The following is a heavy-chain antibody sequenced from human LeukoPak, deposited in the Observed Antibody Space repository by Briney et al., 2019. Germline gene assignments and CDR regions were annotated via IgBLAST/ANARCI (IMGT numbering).Heavy chain of an antibody. D-gene: IGHD3-3*01. CDR3: VRAHSIHNYHYGIDV. J-gene: IGHJ6*02. CDR1: GFTFSSYA. Sequence: GGSLRLSCAASGFTFSSYAMSWVRQAPGKGLEWVSTISGSGAYTYYADSVKGRFTISRDNSKNTLYLQMGSLRADDTAVYYCVRAHSIHNYHYGIDVWGHGTTVTVSS. CDR2: ISGSGAYT. V-gene: IGHV3-23*01.